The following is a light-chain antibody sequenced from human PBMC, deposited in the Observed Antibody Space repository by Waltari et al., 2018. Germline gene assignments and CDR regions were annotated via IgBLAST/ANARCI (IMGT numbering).Light chain of an antibody. J-gene: IGLJ2*01. CDR1: VLAKKY. V-gene: IGLV3-27*01. Sequence: SYELIQPSSVSVSPGQTARITCSGDVLAKKYARWFQQKPGQAPVLGIYKDSERPSGIPERFSGSSSGTTVTLTISGAQVEDEADYYCYSAADNNLVFGGGTKLTVL. CDR3: YSAADNNLV. CDR2: KDS.